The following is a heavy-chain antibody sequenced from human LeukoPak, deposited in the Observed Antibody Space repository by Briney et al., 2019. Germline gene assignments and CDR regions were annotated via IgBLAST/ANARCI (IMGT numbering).Heavy chain of an antibody. CDR1: GGSISSGGYY. Sequence: SQTLSLTCTVSGGSISSGGYYWSWIRQSPGKGLEWIGEINHSGSTNYNPSLKSRVTISVDTSKNQFSLKLSSVTAADTAVYYYASGRGSYFYYYGMDVWGQGTTVTVSS. CDR3: ASGRGSYFYYYGMDV. V-gene: IGHV4-30-2*06. J-gene: IGHJ6*02. D-gene: IGHD3-16*01. CDR2: INHSGST.